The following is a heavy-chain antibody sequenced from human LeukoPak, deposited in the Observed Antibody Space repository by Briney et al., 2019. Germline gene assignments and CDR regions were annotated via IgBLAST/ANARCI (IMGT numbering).Heavy chain of an antibody. CDR1: GFTFSSYS. Sequence: GGSLRLSCAASGFTFSSYSMNWVRRAPGKGLEWVSSISSSSSYTYYADSVKGRFTISRDNSKNTLYLQMNSLRAEDTAVYYCAKDSDYYDSSAYYYWEYYFDYWGQGTLVTVSS. CDR3: AKDSDYYDSSAYYYWEYYFDY. CDR2: ISSSSSYT. J-gene: IGHJ4*02. D-gene: IGHD3-22*01. V-gene: IGHV3-21*01.